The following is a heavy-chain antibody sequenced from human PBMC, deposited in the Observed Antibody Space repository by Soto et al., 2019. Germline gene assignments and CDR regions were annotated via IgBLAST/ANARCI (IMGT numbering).Heavy chain of an antibody. CDR3: AAVNTIWSLDF. Sequence: EVQLVESGGGLVQPGGSLRLSCAASGFTFSNFWMSWVRQTPGKGLEWVAKIKQDESEIYYAGSVRGRFTISRDNAKNSLYLQMNSLRIEDTAVYYCAAVNTIWSLDFWGPGTMVTVSS. CDR2: IKQDESEI. D-gene: IGHD3-3*01. CDR1: GFTFSNFW. J-gene: IGHJ3*01. V-gene: IGHV3-7*01.